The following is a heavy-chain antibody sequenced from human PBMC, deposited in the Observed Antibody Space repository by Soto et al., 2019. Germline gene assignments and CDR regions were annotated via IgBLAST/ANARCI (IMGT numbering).Heavy chain of an antibody. CDR3: ARGGRGSYYGDRFDY. CDR2: ISYDGSNK. Sequence: QPGGSLRLSCAASGFTFSSYAMHWVRQAPGKGLEWVAVISYDGSNKYYADSVKGRFTISRDNSKNTLYLQMNSLRAEDTAVYYCARGGRGSYYGDRFDYWGQGTLVTVSS. V-gene: IGHV3-30-3*01. D-gene: IGHD1-26*01. J-gene: IGHJ4*02. CDR1: GFTFSSYA.